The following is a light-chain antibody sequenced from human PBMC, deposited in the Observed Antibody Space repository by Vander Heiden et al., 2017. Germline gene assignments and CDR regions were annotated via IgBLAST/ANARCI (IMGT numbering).Light chain of an antibody. Sequence: EIVMTQSPATLSVSPGERATLSCRASRSISRNLAWYQQKPGQAPRLLIYGACARATGVTDRFSGSGSGTEFTLTISSLQSVDSAVYYCQQYNNWPPSWTFGQGTKVEV. J-gene: IGKJ1*01. V-gene: IGKV3-15*01. CDR2: GAC. CDR3: QQYNNWPPSWT. CDR1: RSISRN.